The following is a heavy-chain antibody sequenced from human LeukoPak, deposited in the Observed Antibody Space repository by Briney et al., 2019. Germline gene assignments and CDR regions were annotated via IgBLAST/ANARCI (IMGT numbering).Heavy chain of an antibody. CDR2: IYYSGST. CDR1: GGSLSSGGYY. V-gene: IGHV4-31*03. CDR3: ARVRQLAGGRWFDP. Sequence: SETLSLTCTVSGGSLSSGGYYWSWLRQRPGTDLEWVGYIYYSGSTYYNPSLKSRVTISVDTSKNQFSLKLSSVTAADTAVYYCARVRQLAGGRWFDPWGQGTLVTVSS. J-gene: IGHJ5*02. D-gene: IGHD6-6*01.